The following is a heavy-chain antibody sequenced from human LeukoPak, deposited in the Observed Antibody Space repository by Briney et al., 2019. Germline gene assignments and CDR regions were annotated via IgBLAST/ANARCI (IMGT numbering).Heavy chain of an antibody. CDR1: GGTFSSYA. CDR3: ARVGETQYSYAEGDYFDY. J-gene: IGHJ4*02. Sequence: SVKVSCKASGGTFSSYAISWVRQAPGQGLEWMGGIIPIFGTANYAQKFQGRVTITTDESTSTAYMELSSLRSEDTDMYYCARVGETQYSYAEGDYFDYWGQGTLVTVSS. V-gene: IGHV1-69*05. CDR2: IIPIFGTA. D-gene: IGHD5-18*01.